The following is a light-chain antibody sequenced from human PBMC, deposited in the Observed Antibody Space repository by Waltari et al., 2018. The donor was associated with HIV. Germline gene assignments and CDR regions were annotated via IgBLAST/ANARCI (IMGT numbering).Light chain of an antibody. J-gene: IGLJ1*01. CDR3: QAWDSSLYV. Sequence: SYELTQPPSVSVSPGQTASITCSGEKLGDKYASWYQQKPGQSPVLVIYQDNKRPSGIPERFSGSNSGNTATLTISETQARDEAEYYCQAWDSSLYVFGSGTKVTVL. CDR1: KLGDKY. CDR2: QDN. V-gene: IGLV3-1*01.